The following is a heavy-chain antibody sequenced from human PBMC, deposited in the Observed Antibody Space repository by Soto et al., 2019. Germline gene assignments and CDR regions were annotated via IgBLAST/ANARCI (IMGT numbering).Heavy chain of an antibody. V-gene: IGHV4-59*01. Sequence: SETLSLTCTVSGGSISSYYWSWIRQPPGKGLEWIGYIYYSGSTNYNPSLKSRVTISVDTSKNQFSLKLSSVTAADTAVYYCASYYYDSSGYYSFDYWGQGTLVTVSS. CDR1: GGSISSYY. CDR2: IYYSGST. J-gene: IGHJ4*02. CDR3: ASYYYDSSGYYSFDY. D-gene: IGHD3-22*01.